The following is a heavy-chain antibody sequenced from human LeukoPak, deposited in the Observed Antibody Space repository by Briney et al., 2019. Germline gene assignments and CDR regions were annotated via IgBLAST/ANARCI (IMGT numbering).Heavy chain of an antibody. CDR3: ARPGQLGEYTPYYFDF. D-gene: IGHD3-16*01. CDR1: GFSFTSYW. V-gene: IGHV5-51*01. J-gene: IGHJ4*02. Sequence: GESLKISCTGSGFSFTSYWIGWVRQMPGKGLEYMGFIYPADSDTRYSPSFQGQVTISADKSISTAYLQWSSLKASDTATYYCARPGQLGEYTPYYFDFWGQGTLVTVSS. CDR2: IYPADSDT.